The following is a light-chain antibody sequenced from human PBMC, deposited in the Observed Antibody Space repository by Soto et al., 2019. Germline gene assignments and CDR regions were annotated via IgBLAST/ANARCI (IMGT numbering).Light chain of an antibody. J-gene: IGKJ3*01. CDR3: QQYGSSPRVT. V-gene: IGKV3-20*01. Sequence: IALTQSPGTLSLSPGERATLSCGASQSVSSSYLAWYQQKPGQAPRLLIYGASSRATGIPDRFSGSGSGTDFTLTISRLETEDFAVYYCQQYGSSPRVTFGPGTKVDIK. CDR2: GAS. CDR1: QSVSSSY.